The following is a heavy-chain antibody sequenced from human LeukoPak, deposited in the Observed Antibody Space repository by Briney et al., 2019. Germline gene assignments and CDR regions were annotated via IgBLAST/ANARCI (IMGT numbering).Heavy chain of an antibody. D-gene: IGHD1-26*01. CDR3: ARGGTYYPCIDY. CDR1: GYSFSTTY. CDR2: ISAYNGGT. Sequence: ASVRVSCKAFGYSFSTTYINWVRQAPGQGLEWMGRISAYNGGTAYAQRFQGRVTMTTDSSTTTAYMDLASLRSDDTAVYYCARGGTYYPCIDYWGQGTLVTVSS. J-gene: IGHJ4*01. V-gene: IGHV1-18*01.